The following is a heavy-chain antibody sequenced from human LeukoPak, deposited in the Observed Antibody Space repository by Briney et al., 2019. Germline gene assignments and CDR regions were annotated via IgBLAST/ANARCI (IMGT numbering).Heavy chain of an antibody. CDR3: ARLGGYCSGGSCYLDWFDP. D-gene: IGHD2-15*01. J-gene: IGHJ5*02. CDR2: IYYSGST. Sequence: SETLSLTCTVSGGSISSSSHYWGWIRQPPGKGLEWIGSIYYSGSTYYNPSLKSRVTISVDTSKNQFSLKLSSVTAADTAVYYCARLGGYCSGGSCYLDWFDPWGQGTLVTVSS. V-gene: IGHV4-39*01. CDR1: GGSISSSSHY.